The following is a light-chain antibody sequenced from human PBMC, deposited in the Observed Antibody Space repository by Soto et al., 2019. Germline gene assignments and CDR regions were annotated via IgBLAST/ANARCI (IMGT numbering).Light chain of an antibody. V-gene: IGKV1-39*01. CDR2: GGS. CDR3: QQIYTIPLT. CDR1: QDINNY. Sequence: DIKLTQAPSSLSASVGDRVTLPCQASQDINNYLNWYPQKPGKAPNLLIQGGSILQSGVPPRCSGGGGGTDFTRTISSLQPADFESDSCQQIYTIPLTFGGGTKVDI. J-gene: IGKJ4*01.